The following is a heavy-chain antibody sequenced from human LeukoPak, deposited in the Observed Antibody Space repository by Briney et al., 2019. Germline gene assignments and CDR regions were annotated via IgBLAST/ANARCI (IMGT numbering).Heavy chain of an antibody. CDR3: ARGGKGIQLWPDY. CDR2: IIPILGIA. V-gene: IGHV1-69*02. CDR1: GGTFSSYT. J-gene: IGHJ4*02. Sequence: ASVKVSCKASGGTFSSYTISWVRQAPGQGLEWMGRIIPILGIANYAQKSQGRVTITADKSTSTAYMELSSLRSEDTAVYYCARGGKGIQLWPDYWGQGTLVTVSS. D-gene: IGHD5-18*01.